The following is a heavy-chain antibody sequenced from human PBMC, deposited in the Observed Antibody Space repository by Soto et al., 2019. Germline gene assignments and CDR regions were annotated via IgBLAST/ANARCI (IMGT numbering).Heavy chain of an antibody. D-gene: IGHD3-22*01. Sequence: GGSLRLSCAASGFTFSSYGMHWVRQAPGKGLEWVAVIWYDGSNKYYADSVKGRFTISRDNSKNTLYLQMNSLRAEDTAVYYCARSGVDYYDSSGYSSTIDAFDIWGQGTMVTVSS. V-gene: IGHV3-33*01. J-gene: IGHJ3*02. CDR1: GFTFSSYG. CDR3: ARSGVDYYDSSGYSSTIDAFDI. CDR2: IWYDGSNK.